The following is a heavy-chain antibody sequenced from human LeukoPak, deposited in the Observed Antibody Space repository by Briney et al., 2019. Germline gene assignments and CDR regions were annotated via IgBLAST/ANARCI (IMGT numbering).Heavy chain of an antibody. CDR3: ARDPGIVVVVAGENWFDP. J-gene: IGHJ5*02. CDR1: GYTFTSYG. CDR2: ISAYNGNT. V-gene: IGHV1-18*01. Sequence: AASVKVSCKASGYTFTSYGISWVRQAPGQGLEWMGWISAYNGNTNYAQKLQGRVTMTTDTSTSTAYMELRSLRSDDTAVYYCARDPGIVVVVAGENWFDPWGQGTLVTVS. D-gene: IGHD2-15*01.